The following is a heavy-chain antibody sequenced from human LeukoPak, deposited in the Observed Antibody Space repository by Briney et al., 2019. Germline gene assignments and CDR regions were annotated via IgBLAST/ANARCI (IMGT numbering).Heavy chain of an antibody. CDR2: IDPSDSET. D-gene: IGHD5-18*01. J-gene: IGHJ4*02. CDR1: GYSFTSFW. CDR3: ARQTAMGRSGDY. Sequence: GESLKISCKASGYSFTSFWIGWVRQMPGKGLEWMGIIDPSDSETRYTPSFQGQVTISVDKSLTTADLQWNSLKASDTAMYYCARQTAMGRSGDYWGQGTLVTVSS. V-gene: IGHV5-51*01.